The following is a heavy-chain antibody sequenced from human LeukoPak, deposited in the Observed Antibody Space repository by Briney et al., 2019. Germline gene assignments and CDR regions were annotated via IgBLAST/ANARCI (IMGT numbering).Heavy chain of an antibody. CDR1: GFTFSIYW. CDR2: IKPDGSWK. V-gene: IGHV3-7*05. Sequence: QTGGSLRLSCAASGFTFSIYWMTWVRQAPGKGLEWVANIKPDGSWKSYVDSVKGRFIISRDNAKKSLYMEMNSLRAEDTAVYYCASPLVESSGNVHFGLWGQGTLVTVSS. CDR3: ASPLVESSGNVHFGL. D-gene: IGHD4-23*01. J-gene: IGHJ4*02.